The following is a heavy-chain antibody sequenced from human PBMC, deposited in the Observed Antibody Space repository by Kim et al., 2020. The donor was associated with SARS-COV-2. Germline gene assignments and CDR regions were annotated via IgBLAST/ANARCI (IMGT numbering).Heavy chain of an antibody. V-gene: IGHV1-3*01. D-gene: IGHD3-22*01. J-gene: IGHJ3*02. Sequence: FQGRVTITRDTSASTAYMELSSLRSEDTAVYYCARDRDSSGYYYHDAFDIWGQGTMVTVSS. CDR3: ARDRDSSGYYYHDAFDI.